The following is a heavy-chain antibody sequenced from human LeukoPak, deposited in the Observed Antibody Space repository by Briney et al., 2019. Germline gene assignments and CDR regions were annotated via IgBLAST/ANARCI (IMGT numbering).Heavy chain of an antibody. J-gene: IGHJ4*02. Sequence: PGGSLRLSCAASGFTFSSYALHWVRQAPGKGLEWVAVISYDGNKKYYADSVKGRFTISRDDSRNTLYLQMNSLRGDDTAVYYCAKDVGKWESLHFFDYWGQGTLVTVSS. V-gene: IGHV3-30-3*01. CDR2: ISYDGNKK. CDR3: AKDVGKWESLHFFDY. D-gene: IGHD1-26*01. CDR1: GFTFSSYA.